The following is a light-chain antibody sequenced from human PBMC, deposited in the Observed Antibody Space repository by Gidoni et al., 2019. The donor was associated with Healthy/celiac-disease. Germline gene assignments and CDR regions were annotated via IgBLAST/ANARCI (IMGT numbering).Light chain of an antibody. CDR2: LGS. Sequence: DIVMNQSPRYLPVTPGEPASISCRSSQSLLHSNGYNYLDWYLQKPGQSQQLLIYLGSNRASGVPDRFSGSGSGTDFTLNISRVEAEDVGVYYCMQALQTPPTFGGGTKVEIK. J-gene: IGKJ4*01. V-gene: IGKV2-28*01. CDR1: QSLLHSNGYNY. CDR3: MQALQTPPT.